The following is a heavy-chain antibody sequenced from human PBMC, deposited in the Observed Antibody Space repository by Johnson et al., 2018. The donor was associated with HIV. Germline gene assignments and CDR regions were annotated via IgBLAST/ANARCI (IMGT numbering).Heavy chain of an antibody. V-gene: IGHV3-11*04. CDR2: IGSGGTTN. CDR1: GFTFSDYY. J-gene: IGHJ3*02. D-gene: IGHD2-21*01. CDR3: ARPAGKMILVVDDSFHI. Sequence: VQLVESGGGLVKPGGSLRLSCVASGFTFSDYYMSWIRQAPGKGLEWLSYIGSGGTTNYYTDSVKGRFTVSRDNAMNSLFLQLNSLRAEDTAVYYCARPAGKMILVVDDSFHIWGQGTMVTVSS.